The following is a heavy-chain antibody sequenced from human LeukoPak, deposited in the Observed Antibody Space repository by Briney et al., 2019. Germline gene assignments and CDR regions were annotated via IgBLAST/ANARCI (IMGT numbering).Heavy chain of an antibody. V-gene: IGHV1-18*01. CDR1: GYTFSTYG. Sequence: GASVKVSCEASGYTFSTYGISWVRQAPGQGLEWVGWISGYIGNTNYAQKVQGRVTMTADKGTSTAYMELRSLRADDTAVYYCTRDRFDGYFDYWGQGTLVTVSS. D-gene: IGHD3-3*01. CDR2: ISGYIGNT. J-gene: IGHJ4*02. CDR3: TRDRFDGYFDY.